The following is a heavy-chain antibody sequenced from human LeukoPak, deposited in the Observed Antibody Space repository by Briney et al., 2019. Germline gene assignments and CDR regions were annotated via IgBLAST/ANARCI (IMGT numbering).Heavy chain of an antibody. CDR2: IYYSEST. V-gene: IGHV4-30-4*08. D-gene: IGHD1-14*01. CDR1: GGSISSGDYY. CDR3: ARASRDFEPENAFDI. J-gene: IGHJ3*02. Sequence: SETLSHTCTVSGGSISSGDYYWSWIRQPPGKGQEWIGYIYYSESTYYNPSLKSRVTISADTSKNQFSLKLSSVTAADTAVYYCARASRDFEPENAFDIWGQGTMVTVSS.